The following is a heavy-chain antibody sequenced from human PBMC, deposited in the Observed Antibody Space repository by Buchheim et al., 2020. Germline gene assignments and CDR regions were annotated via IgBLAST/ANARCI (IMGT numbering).Heavy chain of an antibody. CDR2: IFYSGRT. CDR3: ARGPYGMDV. Sequence: QVQLQESGPGLVKPSGTLSLTCAVSGGSISSSNWWSWVRQPPGKGLEWMGEIFYSGRTNYDPSLKSRVTTSGNQSKNQSSRELSSVTAADTAVYYCARGPYGMDVWGQGTT. CDR1: GGSISSSNW. V-gene: IGHV4-4*02. J-gene: IGHJ6*02.